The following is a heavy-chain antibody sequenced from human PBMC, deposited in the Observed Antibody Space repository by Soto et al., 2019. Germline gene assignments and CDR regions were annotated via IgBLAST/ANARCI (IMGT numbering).Heavy chain of an antibody. D-gene: IGHD2-15*01. J-gene: IGHJ4*02. Sequence: ASVKVSCKASGYTFASYGRSWVRQAPGQGLEWMGRISAYNGNTNYAQKLQGRVTMTTDTSTSTAYMELRSLRSDDTAVYYCARDPYCSGGSCFDNPFGPSGLWGQGTLVTVSS. CDR2: ISAYNGNT. V-gene: IGHV1-18*01. CDR1: GYTFASYG. CDR3: ARDPYCSGGSCFDNPFGPSGL.